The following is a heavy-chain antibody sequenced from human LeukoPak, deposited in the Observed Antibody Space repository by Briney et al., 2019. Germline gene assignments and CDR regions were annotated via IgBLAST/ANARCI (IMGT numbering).Heavy chain of an antibody. Sequence: SETLSLTCTVSGGSISSYYWSWIRQPPGKGLEWIGYIYYSGSTNYNPSLKSRVTISVDTSKNRFSLKLSSVTAADTAVYYCAREDSLATGTFDYWGQGTLVTVSS. CDR2: IYYSGST. CDR1: GGSISSYY. CDR3: AREDSLATGTFDY. J-gene: IGHJ4*02. D-gene: IGHD5-12*01. V-gene: IGHV4-59*01.